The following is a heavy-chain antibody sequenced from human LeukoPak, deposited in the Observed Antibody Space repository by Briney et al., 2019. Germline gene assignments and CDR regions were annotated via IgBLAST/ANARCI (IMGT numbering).Heavy chain of an antibody. CDR3: ASRTGGTVLMVYAEYYFDY. CDR1: GYSISSGYY. J-gene: IGHJ4*02. Sequence: SETLSLTCTVSGYSISSGYYWGRIRQPPGKGLEWIGSIYHSGSTYYNPSLKSRVTISVDTSKNQFSLKLSSVTAADTAVYYCASRTGGTVLMVYAEYYFDYWGQGTLVTVSS. V-gene: IGHV4-38-2*02. CDR2: IYHSGST. D-gene: IGHD2-8*01.